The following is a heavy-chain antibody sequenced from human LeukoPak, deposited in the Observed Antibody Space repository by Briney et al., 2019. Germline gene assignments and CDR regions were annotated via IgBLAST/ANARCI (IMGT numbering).Heavy chain of an antibody. Sequence: GGSLRLSCAASGFTFSSYAMHWVRQAPGKGLEWVAFIRYDGSNKYYADSVKGRFTISRDNSKNTLYLQMNSLRAEDTAVYYCAKERVTAMVTIDYWGQGTLVTVSS. CDR2: IRYDGSNK. CDR1: GFTFSSYA. J-gene: IGHJ4*02. V-gene: IGHV3-30*02. D-gene: IGHD5-18*01. CDR3: AKERVTAMVTIDY.